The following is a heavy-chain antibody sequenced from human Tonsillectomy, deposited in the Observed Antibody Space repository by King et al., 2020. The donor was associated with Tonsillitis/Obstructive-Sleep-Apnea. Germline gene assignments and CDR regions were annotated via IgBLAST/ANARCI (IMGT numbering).Heavy chain of an antibody. CDR3: AKVCSSTSCYGMDV. V-gene: IGHV3-23*04. Sequence: VQLVESGGGLVQPGGSLRLSCAASGFTFSSYAMSWVRQAPGKGLEWVSTISGGGGSTYYADSVKGRFTISRDNFKNTLYLQMNSLRVEATAVYYCAKVCSSTSCYGMDVWGQGTTVIVPS. CDR2: ISGGGGST. J-gene: IGHJ6*02. D-gene: IGHD2-2*01. CDR1: GFTFSSYA.